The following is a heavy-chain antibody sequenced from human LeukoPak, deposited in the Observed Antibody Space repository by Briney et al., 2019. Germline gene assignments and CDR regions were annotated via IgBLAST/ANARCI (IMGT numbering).Heavy chain of an antibody. J-gene: IGHJ3*01. V-gene: IGHV1-2*02. CDR1: GYTFTVYF. CDR2: INPKRGVT. CDR3: ARERNYGDYGNAFDV. D-gene: IGHD4-17*01. Sequence: GASVKVSCKASGYTFTVYFIHWVRQAPGQGLEWMGWINPKRGVTTYAQKFQGRVTMTRDTSITTAYMELTRLRSDDTTIYYCARERNYGDYGNAFDVWGQGTKVTVSS.